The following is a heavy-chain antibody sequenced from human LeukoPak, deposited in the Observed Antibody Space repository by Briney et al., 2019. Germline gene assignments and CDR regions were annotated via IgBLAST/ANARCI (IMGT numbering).Heavy chain of an antibody. D-gene: IGHD3-3*01. CDR3: ARGPEPRITIFGVVIIEGEGFDY. J-gene: IGHJ4*02. CDR1: GFTFSSYA. V-gene: IGHV3-30-3*01. Sequence: PGRSLRLSCAASGFTFSSYAMHWVRQAPGKGLEWVAVISYDGSNKYYADSVKGRFTISRDNSKNTLYLQMNSLRAEDTAVYYCARGPEPRITIFGVVIIEGEGFDYWGQGTLVTVSS. CDR2: ISYDGSNK.